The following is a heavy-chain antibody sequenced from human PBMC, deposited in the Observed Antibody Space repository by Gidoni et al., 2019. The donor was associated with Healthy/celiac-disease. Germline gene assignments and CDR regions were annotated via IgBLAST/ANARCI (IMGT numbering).Heavy chain of an antibody. J-gene: IGHJ6*02. Sequence: EVQLVESGGVVVQPGGSQRLPCAAPGVTVDDYTMHWVRQAPGKGLEWVSLISWDGGSTYYADSVKGRFTISRDNSKNSLYLQMNSLRPEDTALYYCAKAGITILWGMDVWGQGTTVTVSS. CDR2: ISWDGGST. V-gene: IGHV3-43*01. D-gene: IGHD3-3*01. CDR1: GVTVDDYT. CDR3: AKAGITILWGMDV.